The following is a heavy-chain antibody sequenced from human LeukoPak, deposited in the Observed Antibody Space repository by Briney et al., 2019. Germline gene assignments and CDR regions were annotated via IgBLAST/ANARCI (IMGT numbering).Heavy chain of an antibody. Sequence: GGSLRLSCAASGFPFSSYAMSWVRQAPGKGLEWVSAISGSGGGTYYADSVKGRFTISRDSTKNTIYLQMNNLRAEDTAVYYCARGLLRDGYTYTYSFDYWGQGALVTVSS. CDR1: GFPFSSYA. CDR3: ARGLLRDGYTYTYSFDY. V-gene: IGHV3-23*01. CDR2: ISGSGGGT. J-gene: IGHJ4*02. D-gene: IGHD5-18*01.